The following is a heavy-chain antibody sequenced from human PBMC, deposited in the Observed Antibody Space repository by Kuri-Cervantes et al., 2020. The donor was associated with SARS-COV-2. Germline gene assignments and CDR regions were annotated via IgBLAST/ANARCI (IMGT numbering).Heavy chain of an antibody. J-gene: IGHJ6*03. Sequence: ASVKVSCKVSGYTLTELSMHWVRQAPGKGLEWMGGFDPEDGETIYAQKFQGRVTMTEDTSTDTVYMELSSLRSEDTAVYYCATDLLSCARWCMDVWGKGTTVTVSS. CDR1: GYTLTELS. CDR3: ATDLLSCARWCMDV. V-gene: IGHV1-24*01. CDR2: FDPEDGET. D-gene: IGHD2-21*01.